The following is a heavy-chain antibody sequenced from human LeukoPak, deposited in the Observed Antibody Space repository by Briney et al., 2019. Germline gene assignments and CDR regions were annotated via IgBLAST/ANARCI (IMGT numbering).Heavy chain of an antibody. Sequence: PSETLSLTCTVSGGSISSGSYYWSWIRQPAGKGLEWIGRIYTSGSTNYNPSLKSRVTISVDTSKNQFSLKLSSVTAADTAVYYCARGNYSSSSFDYWGQGTLVTVSS. CDR3: ARGNYSSSSFDY. CDR2: IYTSGST. D-gene: IGHD6-6*01. J-gene: IGHJ4*02. V-gene: IGHV4-61*02. CDR1: GGSISSGSYY.